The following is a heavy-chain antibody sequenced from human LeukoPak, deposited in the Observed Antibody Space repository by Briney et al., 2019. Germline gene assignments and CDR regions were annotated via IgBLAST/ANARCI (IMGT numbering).Heavy chain of an antibody. CDR1: GFTFSSYW. CDR3: ARVAGDSSGYYLVYYYYGMDV. Sequence: PGGSLRLSCAASGFTFSSYWMHWVRQAPGKGLVWVSRINSDGSSTSYADSVKGRFTISRDNAKNTLYLQMNSLRAEDTAVYYCARVAGDSSGYYLVYYYYGMDVWGQGTTVTGSS. J-gene: IGHJ6*02. V-gene: IGHV3-74*01. CDR2: INSDGSST. D-gene: IGHD3-22*01.